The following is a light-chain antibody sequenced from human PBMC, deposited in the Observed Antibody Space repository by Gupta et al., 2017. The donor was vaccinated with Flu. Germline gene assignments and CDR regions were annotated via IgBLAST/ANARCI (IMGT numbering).Light chain of an antibody. CDR3: QSFDSNRSGV. Sequence: RVTSSCTGSSSNIGACYVVHWDQHPSGRAHKLLISGDTNRPAGVPDRFSGSRSGTAASLAITGRQAEEEADYYCQSFDSNRSGVFGGGTKLTVL. V-gene: IGLV1-40*01. J-gene: IGLJ3*02. CDR2: GDT. CDR1: SSNIGACYV.